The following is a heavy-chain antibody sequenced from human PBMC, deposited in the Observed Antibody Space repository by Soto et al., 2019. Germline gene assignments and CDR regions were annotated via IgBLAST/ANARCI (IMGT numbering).Heavy chain of an antibody. V-gene: IGHV3-15*01. CDR3: TPDQYSSGWS. D-gene: IGHD6-19*01. CDR2: IKSKTDGGTT. J-gene: IGHJ4*02. Sequence: XSLRLSYAASGFTFSNAWMRWVPQAPGKGLEWVGRIKSKTDGGTTDYAAPVKGRFTISRDDSKNTLYLQMNSLKTEDTAVYYCTPDQYSSGWSWGQGTLVTVSS. CDR1: GFTFSNAW.